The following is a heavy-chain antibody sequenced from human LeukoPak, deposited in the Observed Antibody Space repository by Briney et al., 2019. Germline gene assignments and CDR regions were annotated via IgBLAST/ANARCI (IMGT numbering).Heavy chain of an antibody. CDR2: IKHDGSAK. D-gene: IGHD1-26*01. Sequence: PGGSLRLSCAASGFTFSSYWMNWVRQPPGKGLEWVANIKHDGSAKLYVDSVKGRFTISRDSAKNSLYLQMNGLRAEDTAVYFCSRGGADYSFDVWGHGTMVTVSS. J-gene: IGHJ3*01. CDR3: SRGGADYSFDV. V-gene: IGHV3-7*01. CDR1: GFTFSSYW.